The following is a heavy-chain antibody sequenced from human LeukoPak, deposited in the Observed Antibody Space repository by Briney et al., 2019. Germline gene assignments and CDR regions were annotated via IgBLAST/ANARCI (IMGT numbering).Heavy chain of an antibody. Sequence: SETLSLTCTVSGGSISSSSYYWGWIRQPPGKGLEWIGSIYHRENTYYNPSLKSRVTISVDTSKNQFSLKMRSVTAADTAVYYCARVVVVITMSAFDVWGQGTTVTVSS. J-gene: IGHJ3*01. CDR3: ARVVVVITMSAFDV. D-gene: IGHD3-22*01. CDR1: GGSISSSSYY. CDR2: IYHRENT. V-gene: IGHV4-39*07.